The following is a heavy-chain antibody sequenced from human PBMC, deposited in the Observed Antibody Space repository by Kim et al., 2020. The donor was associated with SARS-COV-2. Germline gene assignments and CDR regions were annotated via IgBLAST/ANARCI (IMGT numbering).Heavy chain of an antibody. CDR3: AREGAFKGYSSSSVFLYFDL. D-gene: IGHD6-6*01. Sequence: RFTISRDNAKNSLYLQMNSLRAEDTAVYYCAREGAFKGYSSSSVFLYFDLWGRGTLVTVSS. V-gene: IGHV3-11*06. J-gene: IGHJ2*01.